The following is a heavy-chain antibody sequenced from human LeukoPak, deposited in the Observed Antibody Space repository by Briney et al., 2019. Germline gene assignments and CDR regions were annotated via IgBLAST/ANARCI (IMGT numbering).Heavy chain of an antibody. CDR3: ASPDYYDSSGYSPGVGY. CDR1: GYSFTSYW. Sequence: GESLKISCKGSGYSFTSYWIGWVRQMPGNGLEWMGIIYPGDSDTRYSPSFQGQVTISADKSISTAYLQWSSLKASDTAMYYCASPDYYDSSGYSPGVGYWGQGTLVTVSS. D-gene: IGHD3-22*01. CDR2: IYPGDSDT. J-gene: IGHJ4*02. V-gene: IGHV5-51*01.